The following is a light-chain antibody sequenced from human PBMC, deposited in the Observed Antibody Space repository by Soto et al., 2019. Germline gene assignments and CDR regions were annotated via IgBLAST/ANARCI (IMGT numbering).Light chain of an antibody. CDR1: QSVSSSSY. J-gene: IGKJ2*01. CDR2: GAS. V-gene: IGKV3-20*01. CDR3: QQYGSSPSYT. Sequence: EIVLTQSPGTLSLSPGERATLSCRASQSVSSSSYLAWYQQKPGQAPRLLIYGASSRATDIPDRFSGSGSGTDFTLTISRLEPEDFAVYYCQQYGSSPSYTFGQGTKLEIK.